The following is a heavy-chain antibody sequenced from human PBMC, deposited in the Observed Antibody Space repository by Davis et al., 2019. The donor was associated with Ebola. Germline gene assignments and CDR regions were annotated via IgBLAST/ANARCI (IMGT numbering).Heavy chain of an antibody. Sequence: SLKISCAASGFTFNNYAMHWVRQAPGKGLEWVSGISWNSISIGYADSVKGRFTISRDNANHSLYLQMNSLRPEDTALYYCVKVQWSAPYFNYGMDVWGQGTTVTVSS. D-gene: IGHD2-8*01. CDR1: GFTFNNYA. CDR2: ISWNSISI. J-gene: IGHJ6*02. V-gene: IGHV3-9*01. CDR3: VKVQWSAPYFNYGMDV.